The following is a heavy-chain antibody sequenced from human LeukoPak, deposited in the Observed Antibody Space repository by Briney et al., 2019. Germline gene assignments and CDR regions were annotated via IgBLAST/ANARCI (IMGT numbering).Heavy chain of an antibody. J-gene: IGHJ4*02. CDR3: ARDGGSGWPYYFDY. CDR2: IYYSGST. Sequence: SETLSLTCTVSGGSISSYYWSWIRQPPGKGLEWIGYIYYSGSTNYNPSLKSRVTISVDTSKNQFSLKLSSVTAADTAVCYCARDGGSGWPYYFDYWGQGTLVTVSS. D-gene: IGHD6-19*01. CDR1: GGSISSYY. V-gene: IGHV4-59*01.